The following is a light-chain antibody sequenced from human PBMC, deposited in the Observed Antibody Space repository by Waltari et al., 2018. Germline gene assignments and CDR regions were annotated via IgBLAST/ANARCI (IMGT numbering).Light chain of an antibody. Sequence: QSALTQPASVSGSPGQSITISCTGTSSDIGSHNIVSWYQQHPGKAPKLMIYEVSKRPSGVSNRFSGSKSGNRASLTISGLQAEYDADYYCCSYAGSSTLDVVFGGGTKLTVL. V-gene: IGLV2-23*02. CDR3: CSYAGSSTLDVV. J-gene: IGLJ2*01. CDR2: EVS. CDR1: SSDIGSHNI.